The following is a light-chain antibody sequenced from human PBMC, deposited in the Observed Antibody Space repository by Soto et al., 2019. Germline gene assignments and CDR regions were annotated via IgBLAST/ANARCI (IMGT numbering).Light chain of an antibody. Sequence: DLVLTQSPLSLPVTLGQPASISCRSSQSLVYRDGNTYLTWFQLRLGQSPRRLIYKVSIRDSGVPDRFSGSGSGTDFTLKISRVEAEDVGVYYCMQGTHWYTFGQGTKLEIK. CDR3: MQGTHWYT. V-gene: IGKV2-30*01. CDR1: QSLVYRDGNTY. J-gene: IGKJ2*01. CDR2: KVS.